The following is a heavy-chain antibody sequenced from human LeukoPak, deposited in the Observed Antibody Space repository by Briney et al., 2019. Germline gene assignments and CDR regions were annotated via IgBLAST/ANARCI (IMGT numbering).Heavy chain of an antibody. J-gene: IGHJ6*03. CDR3: GSSPRIVVRLDYNYYRAF. CDR2: IIPMFGSA. CDR1: GLTLSTYA. Sequence: SVKVSCKASGLTLSTYAISWVRQAPGQGLEWMGGIIPMFGSAHYAQKFQDRVTITTDESTTIAYMELSSLRSEDTAVYYCGSSPRIVVRLDYNYYRAFWAKG. D-gene: IGHD6-6*01. V-gene: IGHV1-69*05.